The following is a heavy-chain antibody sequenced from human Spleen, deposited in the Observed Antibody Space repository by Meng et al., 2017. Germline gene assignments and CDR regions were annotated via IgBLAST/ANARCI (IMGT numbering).Heavy chain of an antibody. CDR2: AST. D-gene: IGHD7-27*01. Sequence: QGQLQEWGPGRVRPSETLSLICTVSGGSVRSSDYQWSWIRQPPGKGLEWIGFASTNYNPSLKSRLTISLDTSKNQFSLKLTSVTAADTAVYYCARDYWGSLDYWGQGILVTVSS. CDR1: GGSVRSSDYQ. J-gene: IGHJ4*02. CDR3: ARDYWGSLDY. V-gene: IGHV4-61*08.